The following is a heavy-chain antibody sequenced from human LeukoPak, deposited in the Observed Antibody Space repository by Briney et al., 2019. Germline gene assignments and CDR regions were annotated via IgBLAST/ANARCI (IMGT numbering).Heavy chain of an antibody. J-gene: IGHJ3*02. CDR2: FDPEDGET. D-gene: IGHD2-2*01. Sequence: ASVKVSCKVSGYTLTELSMHWVRQAPGKGLEWMGGFDPEDGETIYAQKFQGRVTMTEDTSTDTAYMELSSLRSEDTAVYYCATARLGYCSSTSCSPGAFDIWGQGTMVTVSS. V-gene: IGHV1-24*01. CDR1: GYTLTELS. CDR3: ATARLGYCSSTSCSPGAFDI.